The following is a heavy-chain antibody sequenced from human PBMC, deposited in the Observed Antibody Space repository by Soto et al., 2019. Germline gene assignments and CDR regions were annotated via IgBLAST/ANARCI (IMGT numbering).Heavy chain of an antibody. D-gene: IGHD3-22*01. V-gene: IGHV3-48*01. Sequence: PXXSLSLSFAACGFTFSSYSIDWVPQAPGKGLEWVSYISSSSSTIYYADSVKGRFTISRDNAKNSLYLQMNSLRAEETAVYYCASRFLYYYDSSGETNDYWGQGTLVTVPQ. J-gene: IGHJ4*02. CDR2: ISSSSSTI. CDR1: GFTFSSYS. CDR3: ASRFLYYYDSSGETNDY.